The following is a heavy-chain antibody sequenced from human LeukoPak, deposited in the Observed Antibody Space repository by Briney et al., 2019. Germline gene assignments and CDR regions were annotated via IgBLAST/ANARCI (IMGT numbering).Heavy chain of an antibody. Sequence: SETLSLTCTVSGGSISSYYWSWIRQPPGKGLEWIGSIYYSGSTYYNPSLKSRVTISVDTSKNQFSLKLSSVTAADTAVYYCARHRRSTMVRGGTNWFDPWGQGTLVTVSS. V-gene: IGHV4-39*01. CDR2: IYYSGST. CDR1: GGSISSYY. D-gene: IGHD3-10*01. CDR3: ARHRRSTMVRGGTNWFDP. J-gene: IGHJ5*02.